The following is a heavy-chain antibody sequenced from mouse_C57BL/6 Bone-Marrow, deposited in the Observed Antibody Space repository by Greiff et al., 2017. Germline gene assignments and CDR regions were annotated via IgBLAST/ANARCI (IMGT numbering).Heavy chain of an antibody. CDR1: GYTFTDYY. CDR2: IYPGSGNT. D-gene: IGHD3-3*01. CDR3: ARPLGVMDY. V-gene: IGHV1-76*01. Sequence: VMLVESGAELVRPGASVKLSCKASGYTFTDYYINWVKQRPGQGLEWIARIYPGSGNTYYNEKFKGKATLTAEKSSSTAYMQLSSLTSEDSAVYFCARPLGVMDYWGQGTSVTVSS. J-gene: IGHJ4*01.